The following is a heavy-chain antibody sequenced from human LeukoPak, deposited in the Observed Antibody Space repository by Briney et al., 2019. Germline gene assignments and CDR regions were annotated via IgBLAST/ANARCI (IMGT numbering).Heavy chain of an antibody. J-gene: IGHJ2*01. CDR2: MHYSGST. D-gene: IGHD6-25*01. Sequence: SETLSLTCTVSGGSVSNGNYYWSWIQQPPGKGLEWIGNMHYSGSTNYNPSLKSRVTISVDTSMNQFSLLLTSATAADTAVYYCARDSLLRGSGWDYWYFDLWGRGTLVTVSS. V-gene: IGHV4-61*01. CDR1: GGSVSNGNYY. CDR3: ARDSLLRGSGWDYWYFDL.